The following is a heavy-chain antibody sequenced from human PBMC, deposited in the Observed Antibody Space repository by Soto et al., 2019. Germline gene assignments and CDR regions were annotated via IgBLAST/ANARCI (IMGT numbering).Heavy chain of an antibody. V-gene: IGHV1-18*01. CDR1: GYTFTSYG. J-gene: IGHJ6*02. CDR3: AREDASGSSLYYYYGMDV. D-gene: IGHD3-22*01. Sequence: QVQLVQSGAEVKKPGASVKVSCKASGYTFTSYGISWVRQAPGQGLEWMGWISAYNGNTNYAQKLQGRVTMTTDTATSTAYMELRSLRSDDTAVYYCAREDASGSSLYYYYGMDVWGQGTTVTVSS. CDR2: ISAYNGNT.